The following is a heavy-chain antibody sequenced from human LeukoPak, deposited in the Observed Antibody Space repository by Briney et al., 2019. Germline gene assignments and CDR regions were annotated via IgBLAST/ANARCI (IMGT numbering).Heavy chain of an antibody. CDR3: ARDRREGLLWFGAYFDY. Sequence: GASVKVSCKASGGIFSSYAISWVRQAPGQGLEWMGGIIPIFGTANYAQKFQGRVTITADESTSTAYMELSSLRSEDTAVYYCARDRREGLLWFGAYFDYWGQGTLVTVSS. V-gene: IGHV1-69*01. CDR1: GGIFSSYA. D-gene: IGHD3-10*01. J-gene: IGHJ4*02. CDR2: IIPIFGTA.